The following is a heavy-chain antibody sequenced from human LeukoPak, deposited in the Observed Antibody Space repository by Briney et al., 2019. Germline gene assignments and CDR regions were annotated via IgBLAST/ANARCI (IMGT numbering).Heavy chain of an antibody. J-gene: IGHJ6*03. CDR3: AKEHIRLAEASYYYYMDV. D-gene: IGHD2-21*01. CDR1: GFTFSSYG. Sequence: PGGSLRLSCAASGFTFSSYGMHWVRQAPGKGLEWVAVISYDGSNKYYADSVKGRFTISRDNSKNTLYLQMNSLRAEDTAVYYCAKEHIRLAEASYYYYMDVWGKGTTVTVSS. CDR2: ISYDGSNK. V-gene: IGHV3-30*18.